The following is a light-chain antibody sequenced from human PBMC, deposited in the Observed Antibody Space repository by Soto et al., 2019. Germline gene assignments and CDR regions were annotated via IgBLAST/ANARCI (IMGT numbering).Light chain of an antibody. V-gene: IGKV3-20*01. CDR3: QQYNYWPPIT. Sequence: EIVLTQSPGTLSLSPGERAALSFRCSQSVSNNYLAWYQQKPGQAPRLLIYGASNRATGIPDRFSGSGSGADFTLTISRLEPEDFAVYYCQQYNYWPPITFGQGTRLEIK. CDR1: QSVSNNY. J-gene: IGKJ5*01. CDR2: GAS.